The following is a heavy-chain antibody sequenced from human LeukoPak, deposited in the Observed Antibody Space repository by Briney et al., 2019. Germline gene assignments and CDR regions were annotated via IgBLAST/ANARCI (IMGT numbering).Heavy chain of an antibody. CDR3: ARGPRWTPYYFDY. Sequence: QAGGSLRLSCAVSEFAFGSEAMSWVRQSPARGLEWVASISPGGGTTYYADYVKGRFTISRDNAKNSLYLQMNSLRAEDTAVYYCARGPRWTPYYFDYWGQGTLVTVSS. CDR2: ISPGGGTT. CDR1: EFAFGSEA. J-gene: IGHJ4*02. D-gene: IGHD4-23*01. V-gene: IGHV3-23*01.